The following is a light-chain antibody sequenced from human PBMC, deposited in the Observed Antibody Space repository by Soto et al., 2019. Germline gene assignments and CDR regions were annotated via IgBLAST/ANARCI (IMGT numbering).Light chain of an antibody. CDR3: GSWDSSLSAYV. CDR2: DDS. CDR1: NIGSKS. J-gene: IGLJ1*01. V-gene: IGLV3-21*02. Sequence: SYELIQPPSASVAPGQTARITCGGNNIGSKSVHWYQQKPGQSPVLVVYDDSDRPSGIPERFSGSNSGKTATLTISRVEAGDEADYYCGSWDSSLSAYVFGTGTKLTVL.